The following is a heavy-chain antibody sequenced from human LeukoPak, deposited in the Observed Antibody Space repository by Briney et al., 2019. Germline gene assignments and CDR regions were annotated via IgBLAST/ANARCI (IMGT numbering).Heavy chain of an antibody. CDR1: GFTVSSNY. CDR2: IYSGGST. J-gene: IGHJ3*02. Sequence: GGSLRLSCAASGFTVSSNYMSWVRQAPGKGLEWVSVIYSGGSTYYADSVKGRFTISRNNSKNTLYLQMNSLRAEDTAVYYCARRDLWGAFDIWGQGTMVTVSS. D-gene: IGHD3-16*01. V-gene: IGHV3-66*04. CDR3: ARRDLWGAFDI.